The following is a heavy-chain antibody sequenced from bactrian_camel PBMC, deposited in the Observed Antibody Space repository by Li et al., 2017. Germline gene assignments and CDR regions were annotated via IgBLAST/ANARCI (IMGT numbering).Heavy chain of an antibody. Sequence: QVQLVESGGSSGQAGGSLRLSCAASGSKSSVRSMAWFRQTPRSEREGVAGIDRAGSTRYADSVKGRFTISRDNAKNALYLQMNSLNPDDTAVYYCATNQFCRDGDCYAGLFGHWGQGTQVTV. J-gene: IGHJ4*01. V-gene: IGHV3S53*01. D-gene: IGHD1*01. CDR1: GSKSSVRS. CDR3: ATNQFCRDGDCYAGLFGH. CDR2: IDRAGST.